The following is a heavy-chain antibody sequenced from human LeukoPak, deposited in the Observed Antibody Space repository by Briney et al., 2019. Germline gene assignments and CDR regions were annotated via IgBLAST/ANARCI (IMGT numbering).Heavy chain of an antibody. D-gene: IGHD3-3*01. CDR2: IYYSGST. CDR3: ARASDFWSGHNWFDP. CDR1: GGSISSGGYY. V-gene: IGHV4-31*03. J-gene: IGHJ5*02. Sequence: PSETLSFTCTVSGGSISSGGYYWSWIRQHPGKGLEWIGYIYYSGSTYYNPSLKSRVTISVDTSKNQFSLKLSSVTAADTAVYYCARASDFWSGHNWFDPWGQGTLVTVSS.